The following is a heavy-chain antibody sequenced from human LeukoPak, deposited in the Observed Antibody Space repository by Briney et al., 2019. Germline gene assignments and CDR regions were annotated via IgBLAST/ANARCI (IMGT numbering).Heavy chain of an antibody. CDR2: IYYSGST. V-gene: IGHV4-59*01. D-gene: IGHD1-7*01. CDR1: GGSISRYY. CDR3: ASGITGTDLDY. Sequence: PSETLSLTCTVSGGSISRYYWSWIREPPGKGLEWIGYIYYSGSTNYNPSLKSRVTISVDTSKNQFSLKLSSVTAADTAVYYCASGITGTDLDYWGQGTLVTVSS. J-gene: IGHJ4*02.